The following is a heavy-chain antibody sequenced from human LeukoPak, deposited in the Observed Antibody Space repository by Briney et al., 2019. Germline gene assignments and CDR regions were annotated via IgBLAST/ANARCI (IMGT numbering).Heavy chain of an antibody. J-gene: IGHJ4*02. CDR3: ARIRYYYDSSGYPYED. Sequence: SETLSLTCAVYGGSFSGYYWSWIRQPPGKGLEWIGEINHSGSTNYNPSLKGRVTISVDTSKNQFSLKLSSVTAADTAVYYCARIRYYYDSSGYPYEDWGQGTLVTVSS. CDR2: INHSGST. D-gene: IGHD3-22*01. CDR1: GGSFSGYY. V-gene: IGHV4-34*01.